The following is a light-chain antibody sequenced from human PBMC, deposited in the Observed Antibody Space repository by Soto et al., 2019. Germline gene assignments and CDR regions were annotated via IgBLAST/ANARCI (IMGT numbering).Light chain of an antibody. CDR3: AAWDDTVRSYV. CDR2: RND. Sequence: QSVLTQPSSVSGNPGQGVTISCSGSISNIGNNYVYWFQQLPGTAPKVLTNRNDQRPSGVPDRFSGSKSGTSASLAISGLRSEDEADYYCAAWDDTVRSYVFGTGTKLIVL. V-gene: IGLV1-47*01. CDR1: ISNIGNNY. J-gene: IGLJ1*01.